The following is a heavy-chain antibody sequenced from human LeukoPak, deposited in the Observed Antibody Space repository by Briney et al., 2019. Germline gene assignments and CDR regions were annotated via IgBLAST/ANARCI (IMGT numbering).Heavy chain of an antibody. CDR3: ARLYYHSMDV. J-gene: IGHJ6*02. Sequence: ASVNVSCKTSGYTFANYNIHWLRQAPGQGLEWMGIINPSGGGTSYAQEFQGRVTMTRDTSTSTVYMDLSSLRPEDTAVYYCARLYYHSMDVWGQGTTVIVSS. CDR1: GYTFANYN. V-gene: IGHV1-46*01. CDR2: INPSGGGT.